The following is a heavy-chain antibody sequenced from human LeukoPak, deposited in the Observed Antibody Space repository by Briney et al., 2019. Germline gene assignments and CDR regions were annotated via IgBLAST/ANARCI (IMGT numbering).Heavy chain of an antibody. D-gene: IGHD3-22*01. CDR1: GYSISSGYY. J-gene: IGHJ5*02. Sequence: PSETLSLTCAVSGYSISSGYYWGWIRQPPGKGLEWIGSIYHSGSTYYNPSLKSRVTISVDTSKNQFSLKLSSVTAADTAVYYCARGISRGYYDSSGYYWFDHWGQGTLVTVSS. CDR3: ARGISRGYYDSSGYYWFDH. CDR2: IYHSGST. V-gene: IGHV4-38-2*01.